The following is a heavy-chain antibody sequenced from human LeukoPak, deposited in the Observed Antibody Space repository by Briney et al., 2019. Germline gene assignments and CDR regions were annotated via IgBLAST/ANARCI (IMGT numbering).Heavy chain of an antibody. CDR3: ARRSWIVDY. Sequence: PSETLSLTCTVSGGSISSSSYYWGWIRQPPGKGLEWIGSIYYSGSTYYNPSLKSRVTISVDTSKNQFSLKLSSVTAADTAVYYCARRSWIVDYWGQGTLVTVSS. CDR1: GGSISSSSYY. CDR2: IYYSGST. D-gene: IGHD2-2*03. J-gene: IGHJ4*02. V-gene: IGHV4-39*01.